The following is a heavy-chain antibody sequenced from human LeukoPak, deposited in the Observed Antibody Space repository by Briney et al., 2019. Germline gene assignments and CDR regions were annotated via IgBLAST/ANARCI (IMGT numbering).Heavy chain of an antibody. CDR2: ISSSSSTI. D-gene: IGHD6-19*01. Sequence: GGSLRLSCAASGFTFSSYSMNWVRQAPGKGLEWVSYISSSSSTIYYADSVKGRFTISRDNAKNSLYLQMNSLRAEDTALYYCARDGRLDPEDYYYMDVWGKGTTVTVSS. J-gene: IGHJ6*03. CDR1: GFTFSSYS. V-gene: IGHV3-48*04. CDR3: ARDGRLDPEDYYYMDV.